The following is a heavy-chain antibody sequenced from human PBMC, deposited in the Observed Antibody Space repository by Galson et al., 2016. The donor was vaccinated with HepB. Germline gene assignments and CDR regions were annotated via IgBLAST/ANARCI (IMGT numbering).Heavy chain of an antibody. CDR2: VNPVLNTA. CDR1: GVTFTNYA. V-gene: IGHV1-69*13. Sequence: SVKVSCKASGVTFTNYAISWVRQAPGQGLDWMGGVNPVLNTANYAQKFQGRVTITADESTGTSFMELKYLRSGDTALYYCAGQMSASGNSPFDYWGQGALGTVAA. D-gene: IGHD3-10*01. J-gene: IGHJ4*02. CDR3: AGQMSASGNSPFDY.